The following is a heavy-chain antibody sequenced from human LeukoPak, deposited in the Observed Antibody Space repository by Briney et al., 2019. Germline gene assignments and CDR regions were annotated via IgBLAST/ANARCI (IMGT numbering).Heavy chain of an antibody. D-gene: IGHD3-10*01. CDR1: GFTFSSYW. CDR3: ARLSAYYYGSFFYYYMDV. J-gene: IGHJ6*03. V-gene: IGHV3-7*01. CDR2: IKQDESER. Sequence: GGSLRLSCAASGFTFSSYWMTWVRQSPGKGPEWVANIKQDESERYTVDSVKGRFTISRDNAKNSVYLHMNNLRAEDTALYYCARLSAYYYGSFFYYYMDVWGKGTTVTVSS.